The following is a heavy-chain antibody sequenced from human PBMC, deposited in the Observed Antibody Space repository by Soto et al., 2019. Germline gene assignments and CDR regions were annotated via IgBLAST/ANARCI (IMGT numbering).Heavy chain of an antibody. J-gene: IGHJ4*02. D-gene: IGHD6-19*01. CDR2: ISYDGSNK. CDR1: GFTFSSYA. V-gene: IGHV3-30-3*01. CDR3: AREGGWPGFDY. Sequence: QVQLVESGGGVVQPGRSLRLSCAASGFTFSSYAMHWVRQAPGKGLEWVAVISYDGSNKYYADSVKGRFTISRDNSKNTLYLEMTSLRAEDTVVYYCAREGGWPGFDYWGQGTLVTVSS.